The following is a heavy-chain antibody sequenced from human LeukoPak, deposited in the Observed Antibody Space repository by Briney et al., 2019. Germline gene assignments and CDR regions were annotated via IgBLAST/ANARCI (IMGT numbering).Heavy chain of an antibody. Sequence: HSGRSLRLSCAASGFTFSSYGMHWVRQAPGKGLEWVAVISYDGSNKYYADSVKGRFTISRDNSKNTLYLQMNSLRAEDTAVYYCAKDPRYCRGGSCYSASGMDVWGQGTTVTVSS. V-gene: IGHV3-30*18. D-gene: IGHD2-15*01. CDR2: ISYDGSNK. J-gene: IGHJ6*02. CDR1: GFTFSSYG. CDR3: AKDPRYCRGGSCYSASGMDV.